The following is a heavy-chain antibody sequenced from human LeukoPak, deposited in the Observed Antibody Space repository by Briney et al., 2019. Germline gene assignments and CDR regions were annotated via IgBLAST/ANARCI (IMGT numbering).Heavy chain of an antibody. CDR2: INSDGSST. J-gene: IGHJ4*02. V-gene: IGHV3-74*01. CDR3: ARVEVAAAATKPDY. Sequence: GGSLRLSCAASGFTFRSYWMHWARQAPGEGLVWVSRINSDGSSTSYADSVKGRFTISRDNAKNTLYLQMNSLRAEDTAVYYCARVEVAAAATKPDYWGQGTLVTVSS. D-gene: IGHD6-13*01. CDR1: GFTFRSYW.